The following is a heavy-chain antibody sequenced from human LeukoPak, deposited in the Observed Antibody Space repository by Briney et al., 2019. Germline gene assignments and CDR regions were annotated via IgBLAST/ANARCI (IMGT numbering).Heavy chain of an antibody. V-gene: IGHV1-18*04. D-gene: IGHD2-15*01. CDR2: ISAYNGNT. CDR3: ARALLGYCSGGSCYEQMDV. Sequence: ASVKVSCKASGYTFTGYYMHWVRQAPGQGLEWMGWISAYNGNTNYAQKLQGRVTMTTDTSTSTAYMELRSLRSDDTAVYYRARALLGYCSGGSCYEQMDVWGKGTTVTVSS. J-gene: IGHJ6*04. CDR1: GYTFTGYY.